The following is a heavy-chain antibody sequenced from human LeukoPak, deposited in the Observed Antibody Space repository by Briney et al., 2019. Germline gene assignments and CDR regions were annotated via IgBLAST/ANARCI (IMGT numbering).Heavy chain of an antibody. J-gene: IGHJ4*02. CDR3: AKAPVTSCRGAYCYPFDY. V-gene: IGHV3-23*01. Sequence: GGSLRLSCAASGFTLSIYAMSWVRQAPGKGLEWVSATSSSDAGSYYADSVRGRFTISRDNSKNTLYLQMNSLRAEDAAVYYCAKAPVTSCRGAYCYPFDYWGQGTLVTVSS. CDR1: GFTLSIYA. CDR2: TSSSDAGS. D-gene: IGHD2-21*01.